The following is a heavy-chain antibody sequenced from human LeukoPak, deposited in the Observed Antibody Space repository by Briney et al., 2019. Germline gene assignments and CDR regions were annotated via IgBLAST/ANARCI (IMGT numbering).Heavy chain of an antibody. Sequence: SETLSLTCTVSGGSISSGSYYWSWIRQPAGKGLEWIGRIYASGSTNYNPSLKTRVTISVDTSKNQFSLKLSSVTAADTAVYYCASGLRYFDLYYWGQGTLVTVSS. D-gene: IGHD3-9*01. CDR3: ASGLRYFDLYY. CDR2: IYASGST. J-gene: IGHJ4*02. CDR1: GGSISSGSYY. V-gene: IGHV4-61*02.